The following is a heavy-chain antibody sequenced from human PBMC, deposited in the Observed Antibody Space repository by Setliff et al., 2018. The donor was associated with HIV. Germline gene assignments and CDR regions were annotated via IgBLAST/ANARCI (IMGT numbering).Heavy chain of an antibody. CDR2: IGTSQNYV. Sequence: GGSLRLSCEASGFTFTDAWMNWVRQAPGKGLEWVSSIGTSQNYVYYADSMKGRFTISRDNAENSVYLQMDSLRAEDTAVYFCARGGSGWYELDFWGQGTLVTVSS. V-gene: IGHV3-21*04. D-gene: IGHD6-19*01. CDR3: ARGGSGWYELDF. CDR1: GFTFTDAW. J-gene: IGHJ4*02.